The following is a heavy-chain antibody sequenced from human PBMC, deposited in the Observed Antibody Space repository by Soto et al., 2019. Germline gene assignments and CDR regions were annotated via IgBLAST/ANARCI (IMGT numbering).Heavy chain of an antibody. J-gene: IGHJ4*02. CDR2: ISYDGSNK. D-gene: IGHD3-22*01. CDR1: GFTFSSYA. V-gene: IGHV3-30-3*01. CDR3: ARAQDYYDSSGYSPPLDY. Sequence: GGSLRLSCAASGFTFSSYAMHWVRQAPGKGLEWVAVISYDGSNKYYADSVKGRFTISRDNSKNTLYLQMNSLRAEDTAVYYCARAQDYYDSSGYSPPLDYWGQGTLVTVSS.